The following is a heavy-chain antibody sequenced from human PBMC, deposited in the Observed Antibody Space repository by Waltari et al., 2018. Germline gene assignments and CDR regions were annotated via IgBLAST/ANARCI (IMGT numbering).Heavy chain of an antibody. CDR1: GCSLSSYY. Sequence: QVQLQESGPGLVKPSETLFLPCPVPGCSLSSYYWSWIRQPPGKGLAWIGYIYYSGSTTSNPSLKRRVTISVDTSKNQYSLKLSTVTAADSAVYYCAREGESIDYWGQGTMVTVSS. V-gene: IGHV4-59*01. J-gene: IGHJ4*02. CDR2: IYYSGST. CDR3: AREGESIDY.